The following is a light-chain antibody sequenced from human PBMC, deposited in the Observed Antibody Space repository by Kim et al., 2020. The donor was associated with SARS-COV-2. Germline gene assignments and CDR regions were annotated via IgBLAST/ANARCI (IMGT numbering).Light chain of an antibody. Sequence: SYELTQPPSVSVSPGQTASITCSGDKLGDKYTCWYQQKPGQSPVLVIYRDSRRPSGIPERFSGSNSGNTATLTISGTQAMDEADYYCQTWDSSGVFGGGTQLNVL. CDR2: RDS. V-gene: IGLV3-1*01. CDR1: KLGDKY. CDR3: QTWDSSGV. J-gene: IGLJ2*01.